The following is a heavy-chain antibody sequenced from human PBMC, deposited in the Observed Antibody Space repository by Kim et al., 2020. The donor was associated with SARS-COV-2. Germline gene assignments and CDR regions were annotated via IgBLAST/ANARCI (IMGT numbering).Heavy chain of an antibody. Sequence: QKFQGRGTITRDTSASTAYMELSSLRSEDTAVYYCARGGGSSWYHAFDYWGQGTLVTVSS. J-gene: IGHJ4*02. D-gene: IGHD6-13*01. CDR3: ARGGGSSWYHAFDY. V-gene: IGHV1-3*01.